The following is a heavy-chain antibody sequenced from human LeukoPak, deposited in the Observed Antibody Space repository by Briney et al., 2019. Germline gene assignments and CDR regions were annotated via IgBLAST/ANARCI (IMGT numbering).Heavy chain of an antibody. J-gene: IGHJ4*02. CDR1: GFTFSTYS. D-gene: IGHD5-24*01. V-gene: IGHV3-48*02. CDR3: VREGFLQAPPYDY. Sequence: GGTLRLSCAASGFTFSTYSMNWVRQAPGKGREWLSYISSSGDTKYYADSVKGRLTISRDNARNSLSLQMNSWRDEDTAVYYCVREGFLQAPPYDYWGQGILVTVSS. CDR2: ISSSGDTK.